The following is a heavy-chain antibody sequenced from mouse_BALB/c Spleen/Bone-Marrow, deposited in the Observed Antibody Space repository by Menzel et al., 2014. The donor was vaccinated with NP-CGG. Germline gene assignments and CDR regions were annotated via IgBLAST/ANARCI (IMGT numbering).Heavy chain of an antibody. CDR2: IDTSDSYI. CDR1: GYTFTDKW. V-gene: IGHV1-69*01. Sequence: VQLQQSGAEFVMPGASVKMSCKASGYTFTDKWMHWVKQRPGQGLEWIGAIDTSDSYINYNQKFKGEASLTVDASSSPAYMHLSSLTSDDSAVYYCARGGHDFSLDYWGQGTSVIVSS. D-gene: IGHD2-4*01. CDR3: ARGGHDFSLDY. J-gene: IGHJ4*01.